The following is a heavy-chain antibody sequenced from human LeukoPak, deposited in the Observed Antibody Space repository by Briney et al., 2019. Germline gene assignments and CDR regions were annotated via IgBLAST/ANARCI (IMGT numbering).Heavy chain of an antibody. CDR3: TTWGWNYPLAVDY. D-gene: IGHD1-7*01. J-gene: IGHJ4*02. CDR2: IKSKTDGGTT. CDR1: GFTFSSYA. Sequence: AGGSLRLSCAASGFTFSSYAMSWVRQAPGKGLEWVGRIKSKTDGGTTDYAAPVKGRFTISRDDSKNTLYLQMNSLKTEDTAVYYCTTWGWNYPLAVDYWGQGTLVTVSS. V-gene: IGHV3-15*01.